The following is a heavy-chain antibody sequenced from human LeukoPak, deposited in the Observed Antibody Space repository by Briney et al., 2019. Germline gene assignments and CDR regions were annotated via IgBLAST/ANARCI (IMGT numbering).Heavy chain of an antibody. V-gene: IGHV1-18*01. J-gene: IGHJ4*02. CDR1: GYTFTSYG. Sequence: GASVKVSCKASGYTFTSYGISWVRQAPGQGLEWMGWISAYNGNTNYAQKLQGRVTMTTDTSTSTAYMDLRSLRSDDTAVYYCARDLRLKFFEQLVIPPFGYWGQGTLVTVSS. CDR2: ISAYNGNT. CDR3: ARDLRLKFFEQLVIPPFGY. D-gene: IGHD3-9*01.